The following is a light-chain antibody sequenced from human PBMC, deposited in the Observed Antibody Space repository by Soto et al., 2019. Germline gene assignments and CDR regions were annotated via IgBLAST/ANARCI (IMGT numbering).Light chain of an antibody. Sequence: QSALTQPASVSGSSGQSITISCTGTSSDVGGYNHVSWYQQHPGKAPKLMIYDVSNRPSGVSNRFSASKSGHTASLTISGLQAEDEADYYCSSYTSSSTYVFGTGTKVTVL. V-gene: IGLV2-14*01. CDR1: SSDVGGYNH. CDR3: SSYTSSSTYV. J-gene: IGLJ1*01. CDR2: DVS.